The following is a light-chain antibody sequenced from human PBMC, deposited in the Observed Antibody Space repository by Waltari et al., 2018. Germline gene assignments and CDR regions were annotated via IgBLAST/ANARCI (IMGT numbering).Light chain of an antibody. V-gene: IGKV3-20*01. CDR1: QSVGRT. J-gene: IGKJ1*01. CDR3: QHYVRLPVT. CDR2: AAS. Sequence: EIVLTQSPGTLSLSPGETATLSCRASQSVGRTLAWYQQKPGQAPRLLIYAASTRATGIPDRLSGSGSGTDFLLTISRLEPEDFAVYYCQHYVRLPVTFGQGTTVELK.